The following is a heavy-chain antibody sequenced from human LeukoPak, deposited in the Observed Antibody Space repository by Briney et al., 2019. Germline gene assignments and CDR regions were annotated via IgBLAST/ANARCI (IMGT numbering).Heavy chain of an antibody. CDR1: GYTFTGYY. CDR3: ARDRGWVDAFDI. Sequence: ASVKVSCKASGYTFTGYYMHWVRQAPGQGLEWMGWINPNSGGTNYAQKFQGRVTMTRDMSTSTVYMELSSLRSEDTAVYYCARDRGWVDAFDIWGQGTMVTVSS. V-gene: IGHV1-2*02. D-gene: IGHD6-19*01. J-gene: IGHJ3*02. CDR2: INPNSGGT.